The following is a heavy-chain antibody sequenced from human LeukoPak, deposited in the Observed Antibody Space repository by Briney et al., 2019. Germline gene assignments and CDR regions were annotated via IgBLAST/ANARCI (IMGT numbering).Heavy chain of an antibody. V-gene: IGHV4-59*01. Sequence: SETLSLTCTVSGGSISSYYWSWIRQPPGKGLEWIGYIYYSGSTNYNPSLKSRVTISVDTSKNQFSLKLSSVTAADTAVYYCARGSSSWYIWGQGTLVTVSS. CDR2: IYYSGST. D-gene: IGHD6-13*01. CDR1: GGSISSYY. CDR3: ARGSSSWYI. J-gene: IGHJ4*02.